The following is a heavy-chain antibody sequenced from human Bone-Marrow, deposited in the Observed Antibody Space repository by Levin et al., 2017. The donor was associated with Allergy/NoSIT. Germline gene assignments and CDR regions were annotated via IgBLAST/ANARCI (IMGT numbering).Heavy chain of an antibody. J-gene: IGHJ3*01. D-gene: IGHD3-22*01. Sequence: GGSLRLSCAASGLKFNDFYMSWIRQAPGKGLEWVSYISSGATTIFYADSVRGRFTISRDNAKNSLYLEMNSLRVEDTATYFCATHDSSGFLDEVLDLWGQGTMVIVS. V-gene: IGHV3-11*01. CDR1: GLKFNDFY. CDR2: ISSGATTI. CDR3: ATHDSSGFLDEVLDL.